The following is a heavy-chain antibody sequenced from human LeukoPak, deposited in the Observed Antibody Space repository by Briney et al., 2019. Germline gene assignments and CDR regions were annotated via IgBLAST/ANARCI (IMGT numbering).Heavy chain of an antibody. J-gene: IGHJ2*01. CDR1: GDSISSYY. Sequence: SETLSLTCTVSGDSISSYYWSWIRQPPGKGLEWIGYIYYSGSTNYNPSLKSRVTISVDTSKNQFSLKLSSVTAADTAVYYCARQARGGYFDLWGRGTLVTVSS. V-gene: IGHV4-59*08. CDR3: ARQARGGYFDL. CDR2: IYYSGST. D-gene: IGHD3-16*01.